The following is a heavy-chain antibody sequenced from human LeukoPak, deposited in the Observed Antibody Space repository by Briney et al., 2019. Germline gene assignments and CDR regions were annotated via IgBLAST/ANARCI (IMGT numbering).Heavy chain of an antibody. V-gene: IGHV3-30*18. CDR3: AKQDPTTVTTLGAFDI. CDR2: ISYDGSNK. CDR1: GFTFSSYA. J-gene: IGHJ3*02. Sequence: GGSLRLSCAASGFTFSSYAMNWVRQAPGKGLEWVAVISYDGSNKYYADSVKGRFTISRDNSKNTLYLQMNSLRAEDTAVYYCAKQDPTTVTTLGAFDIWGQGTMVTVSS. D-gene: IGHD4-17*01.